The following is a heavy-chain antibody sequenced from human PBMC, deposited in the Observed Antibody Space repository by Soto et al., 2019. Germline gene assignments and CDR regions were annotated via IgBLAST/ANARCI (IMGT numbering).Heavy chain of an antibody. CDR2: ISSSGRTI. D-gene: IGHD3-9*01. Sequence: EVQLVESGGGLVQPGGSLRLTCLASGFNFSTYEMNWVRQAPGEGLEWLSYISSSGRTIYYGDSVKGRLTISRDNAKNSLHLQMNSLRADDTAVYYCARRVPIYYDVLTGYEEVGMDVWGQGTTVTVSS. CDR1: GFNFSTYE. V-gene: IGHV3-48*03. CDR3: ARRVPIYYDVLTGYEEVGMDV. J-gene: IGHJ6*02.